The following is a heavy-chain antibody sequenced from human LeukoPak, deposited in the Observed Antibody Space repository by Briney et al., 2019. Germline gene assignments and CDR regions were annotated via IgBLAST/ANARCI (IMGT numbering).Heavy chain of an antibody. J-gene: IGHJ6*02. CDR2: INGSGGNT. D-gene: IGHD1-26*01. V-gene: IGHV3-23*01. Sequence: PGGSLRLSCAASGFTFSSYAMSWVRQAPGKGLEWFSTINGSGGNTYYGDSVKGRFTISRDNSKNSLYLQMNSLRAEDTAIYQCARPSSPYSYSYSMDVWGQGTTVTVSS. CDR3: ARPSSPYSYSYSMDV. CDR1: GFTFSSYA.